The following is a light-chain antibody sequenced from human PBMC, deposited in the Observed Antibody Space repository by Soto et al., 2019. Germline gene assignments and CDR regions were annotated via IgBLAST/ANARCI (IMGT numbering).Light chain of an antibody. Sequence: QSVLTQPPSASGSPGQSVTISCTGTSSDVGAYNYVSWYQQHPGKAPKLMIYEVNKRPSGVPDRFSGSKSGNTASLTVFGFQAGDEVVFFCCQKAGRNIFFVFGKGTKVTVL. CDR2: EVN. CDR1: SSDVGAYNY. CDR3: CQKAGRNIFFV. J-gene: IGLJ1*01. V-gene: IGLV2-8*01.